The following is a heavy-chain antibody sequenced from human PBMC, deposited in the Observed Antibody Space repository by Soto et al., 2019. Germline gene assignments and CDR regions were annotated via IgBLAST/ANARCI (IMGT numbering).Heavy chain of an antibody. J-gene: IGHJ4*02. D-gene: IGHD2-15*01. Sequence: ASVKVSCKASGGTFRSYAMHWVRQAPGQRLEWMGWINAGNGNTKYSQKFQGRVTITRDTSASTAYMELSSLRSEDTAVYYCARLYRYCSGGSCYYYFDYWGQGTLVTVSS. V-gene: IGHV1-3*01. CDR1: GGTFRSYA. CDR2: INAGNGNT. CDR3: ARLYRYCSGGSCYYYFDY.